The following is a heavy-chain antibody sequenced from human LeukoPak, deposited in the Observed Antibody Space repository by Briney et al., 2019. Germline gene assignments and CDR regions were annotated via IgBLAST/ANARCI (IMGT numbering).Heavy chain of an antibody. CDR1: GYTFTGYY. V-gene: IGHV1-2*02. D-gene: IGHD3-10*01. J-gene: IGHJ3*02. CDR2: INPNSGGT. CDR3: AKRFGEPKVFDAFDI. Sequence: ASVKVSCKASGYTFTGYYMHWARQAPGQGLEWMGWINPNSGGTNYAQKFQGRVTMTRDTSISTAYMELSRLRSDDTAVYYCAKRFGEPKVFDAFDIWGQGTMVTVSS.